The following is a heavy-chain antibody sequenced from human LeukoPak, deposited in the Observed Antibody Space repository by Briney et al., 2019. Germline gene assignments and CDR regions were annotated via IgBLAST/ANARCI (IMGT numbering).Heavy chain of an antibody. CDR2: IGISSNKI. CDR1: GFTLRSYT. J-gene: IGHJ3*02. D-gene: IGHD2-8*01. CDR3: ARERVRRGAFDI. Sequence: GGSLRLSCAASGFTLRSYTMNWVRQAPGKGLEWVSSIGISSNKIYYADSVKGRFTISRDNAKNSLSLQMNSLRAEDTAVYYCARERVRRGAFDIWGQGTVVTVSS. V-gene: IGHV3-21*01.